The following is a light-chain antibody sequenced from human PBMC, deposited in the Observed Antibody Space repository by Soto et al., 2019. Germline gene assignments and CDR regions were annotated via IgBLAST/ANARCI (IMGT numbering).Light chain of an antibody. V-gene: IGLV1-51*01. CDR1: SSNIGNNY. Sequence: QSVLTQPPSVSAAPGQKVTISCSGSSSNIGNNYVSWYQQLPGTAPKLLIYDNNKRPSGIPDRFSGSKSGTSATLGITGLQTGDEADYYCGTWDSSLSFVVFGGGTKVTV. CDR2: DNN. J-gene: IGLJ2*01. CDR3: GTWDSSLSFVV.